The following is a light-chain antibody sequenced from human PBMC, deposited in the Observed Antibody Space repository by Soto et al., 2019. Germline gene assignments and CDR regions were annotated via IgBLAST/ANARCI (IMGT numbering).Light chain of an antibody. CDR1: SSDIGAYDY. Sequence: QSALTQPPSASGSPGQSVTISCTGTSSDIGAYDYVSWHQQHPGKSPRVIIYEVNKRPSGVPDRFAGSKSGNTASLTVSGLQAEDEADFYCSSYAGSNALVFGGGTNVTVL. J-gene: IGLJ3*02. CDR3: SSYAGSNALV. CDR2: EVN. V-gene: IGLV2-8*01.